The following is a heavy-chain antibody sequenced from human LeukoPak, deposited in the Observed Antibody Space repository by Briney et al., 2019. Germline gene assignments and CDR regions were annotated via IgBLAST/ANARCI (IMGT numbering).Heavy chain of an antibody. CDR2: ISTYNGNT. D-gene: IGHD6-19*01. CDR3: ARYIVDIREWLVQIYYYYYMDV. CDR1: GYTFTSYA. V-gene: IGHV1-18*01. J-gene: IGHJ6*03. Sequence: ASVKVSCKASGYTFTSYAISWVRQAPGQGLEWMGWISTYNGNTNYAQKFQGRVTLTTDTSTSTAYMELRSLRSDDTAVYYCARYIVDIREWLVQIYYYYYMDVWGKGTTVTISS.